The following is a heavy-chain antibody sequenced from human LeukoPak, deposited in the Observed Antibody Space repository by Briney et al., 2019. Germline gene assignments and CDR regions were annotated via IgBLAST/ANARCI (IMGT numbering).Heavy chain of an antibody. CDR1: GYTFTGYY. CDR3: ARENSNRGRLFDY. Sequence: ASVKVSCKASGYTFTGYYMHWVRQAPGQGLEWMGWINPNSGGTNYAQKFQGRVTMTRDTSISTAYMELSRLRSDDTAVYYCARENSNRGRLFDYWGQGTLVTVSS. D-gene: IGHD4-4*01. V-gene: IGHV1-2*02. J-gene: IGHJ4*02. CDR2: INPNSGGT.